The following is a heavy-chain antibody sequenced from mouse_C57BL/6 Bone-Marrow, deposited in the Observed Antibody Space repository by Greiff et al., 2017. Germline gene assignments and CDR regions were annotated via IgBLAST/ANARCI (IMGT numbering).Heavy chain of an antibody. D-gene: IGHD5-2*01. V-gene: IGHV1-7*01. J-gene: IGHJ2*01. CDR1: GYTFTSYW. Sequence: VQLQQSGAELAKPGASVKMSCKASGYTFTSYWMHWVKQRPGQGLEWIGYINPSTGYTEYNQKFKDKATLTADKSSSTAYMQLRSLTSEYSAVYYCARREYDYFDYWGQGTTLTVSS. CDR2: INPSTGYT. CDR3: ARREYDYFDY.